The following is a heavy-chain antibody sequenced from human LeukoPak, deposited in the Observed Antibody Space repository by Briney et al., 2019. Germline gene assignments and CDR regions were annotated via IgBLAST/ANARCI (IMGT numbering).Heavy chain of an antibody. J-gene: IGHJ4*02. CDR3: ARSEYDILTGFHDY. CDR1: DYSINSGYY. CDR2: IYQSGHT. D-gene: IGHD3-9*01. Sequence: SETLSLTCSVSDYSINSGYYWGWIRQPPGKGLEWIGSIYQSGHTYYNPSLKSRVTISVDTSKNQFSLELSSVTAADTAVYYCARSEYDILTGFHDYWGQGTLVTVSS. V-gene: IGHV4-38-2*02.